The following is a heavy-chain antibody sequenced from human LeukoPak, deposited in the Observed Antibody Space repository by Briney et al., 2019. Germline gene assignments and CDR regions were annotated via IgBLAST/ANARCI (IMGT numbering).Heavy chain of an antibody. CDR3: AKQKLPPWYYGMDV. J-gene: IGHJ6*02. V-gene: IGHV3-23*01. D-gene: IGHD2-15*01. CDR1: GFTFSSYA. CDR2: ISGSGGST. Sequence: PGGSLRLSCAASGFTFSSYALSWVRQAPGKGLEWVSAISGSGGSTYYADSVMGRFTISRDNSKNTLYLQMNSLRAEDTAVYYCAKQKLPPWYYGMDVWGQGTTVTVSS.